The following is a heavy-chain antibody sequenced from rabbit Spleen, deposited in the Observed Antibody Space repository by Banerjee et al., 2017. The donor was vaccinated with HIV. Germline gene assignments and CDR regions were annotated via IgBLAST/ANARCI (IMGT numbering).Heavy chain of an antibody. D-gene: IGHD3-1*01. CDR3: AKSQSTTDWGLNL. Sequence: QSLEESGGGLVKPEGSLTLTCKASGFSFSDRDVMCWVRQAPGKGLEWIACINTATGKAVYASWVNGRFTISKTSSTTVTLQMTSLTAADTATYFCAKSQSTTDWGLNLWGPGTLVTVS. CDR1: GFSFSDRDV. CDR2: INTATGKA. J-gene: IGHJ4*01. V-gene: IGHV1S40*01.